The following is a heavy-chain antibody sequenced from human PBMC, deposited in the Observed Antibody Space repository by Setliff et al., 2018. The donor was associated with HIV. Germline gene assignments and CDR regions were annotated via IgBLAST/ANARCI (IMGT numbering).Heavy chain of an antibody. J-gene: IGHJ6*04. CDR1: GHTFSNYD. Sequence: ASVKVSCKASGHTFSNYDVIWVRRATGQGLEWMGWMNPNSGDTGYAQKFQGRVIMTRDTSISTAYMELSSLTSADTAVYYCASGKGVRGVIITGGLDVWGKGTTVTISS. V-gene: IGHV1-8*01. D-gene: IGHD3-10*01. CDR2: MNPNSGDT. CDR3: ASGKGVRGVIITGGLDV.